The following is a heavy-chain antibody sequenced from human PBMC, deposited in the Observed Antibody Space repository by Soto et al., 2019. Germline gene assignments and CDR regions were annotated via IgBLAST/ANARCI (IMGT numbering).Heavy chain of an antibody. CDR3: ARDRARDIVVVVAAARVGMDV. Sequence: ASVKVSCKASGYTFTSYYMHWVRQAPGQGLEWMGIINPSGGSTSYAQKFQGRVTMNRHTSTSTVYMELSSLRSEDTAVYNCARDRARDIVVVVAAARVGMDVWGQGTTVTVSS. CDR2: INPSGGST. V-gene: IGHV1-46*01. D-gene: IGHD2-15*01. CDR1: GYTFTSYY. J-gene: IGHJ6*02.